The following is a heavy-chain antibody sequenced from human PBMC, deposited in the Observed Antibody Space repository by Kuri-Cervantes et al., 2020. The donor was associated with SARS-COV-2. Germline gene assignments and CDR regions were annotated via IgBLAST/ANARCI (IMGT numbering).Heavy chain of an antibody. D-gene: IGHD4-17*01. V-gene: IGHV4-59*01. J-gene: IGHJ5*02. CDR2: IYYSGNT. CDR3: ARGGYGDYLS. Sequence: SETLSLTCTVAGGPISSYYWSWIRQPPGKGLEWIGYIYYSGNTNYNISPKSRVTISVDTSKNQFSLKLSSWTPADPAGYYCARGGYGDYLSWGQGTLVTVSS. CDR1: GGPISSYY.